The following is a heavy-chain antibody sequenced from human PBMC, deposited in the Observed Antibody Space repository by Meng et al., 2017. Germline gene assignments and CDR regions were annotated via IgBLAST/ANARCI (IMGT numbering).Heavy chain of an antibody. CDR3: LDEAPRSDY. Sequence: VGAWGGSVPSGGSLGLSCAASGFTFKNYWMHWVRQVPGKGLVWVSRISGDGSITNYADSVKGRFTISRDNAKNTLYLQMNSLRPEDTAVYYCLDEAPRSDYWGQGSLVTVSS. J-gene: IGHJ4*02. CDR2: ISGDGSIT. D-gene: IGHD1-1*01. V-gene: IGHV3-74*01. CDR1: GFTFKNYW.